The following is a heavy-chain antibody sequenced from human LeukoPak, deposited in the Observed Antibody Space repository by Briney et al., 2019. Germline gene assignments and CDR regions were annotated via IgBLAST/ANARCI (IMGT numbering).Heavy chain of an antibody. CDR1: GGSVISSSYY. D-gene: IGHD7-27*01. Sequence: PSETLSLICTVSGGSVISSSYYWGWIRQPPGKGLEWIGSISYSGTNYNNPSLKSRVSISIDTSKNQFSVQLTSVTAADTAMYYCASLGSLRSWGQGNLATVSS. CDR2: ISYSGTN. CDR3: ASLGSLRS. J-gene: IGHJ5*02. V-gene: IGHV4-39*01.